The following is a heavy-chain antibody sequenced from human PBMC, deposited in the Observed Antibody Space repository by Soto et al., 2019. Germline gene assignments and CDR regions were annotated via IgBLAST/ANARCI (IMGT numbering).Heavy chain of an antibody. CDR2: IYHSGST. D-gene: IGHD6-13*01. Sequence: PSGTLSLTCAVSGGSISSSNWWSWVRQPPGKGLEWIGEIYHSGSTNYNPSLKSRVTISVDKSKNQFSLKLNSVTAADTAVYYCARAAMGGSSWPFDYWGQGTLVTVSS. J-gene: IGHJ4*02. V-gene: IGHV4-4*02. CDR1: GGSISSSNW. CDR3: ARAAMGGSSWPFDY.